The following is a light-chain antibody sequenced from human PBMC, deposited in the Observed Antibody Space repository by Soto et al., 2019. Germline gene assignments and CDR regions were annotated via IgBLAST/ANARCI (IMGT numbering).Light chain of an antibody. CDR1: QSVSSSY. CDR3: QQYGSSPET. J-gene: IGKJ1*01. Sequence: EIVLTQSPGTLSLSPGERATLSCRASQSVSSSYLAWYQQKPGQAPRLHIYGASSRATGIPDRFSGSGSGTDFTLTISRLEPEDFVVYYCQQYGSSPETFGQGTKVDIK. CDR2: GAS. V-gene: IGKV3-20*01.